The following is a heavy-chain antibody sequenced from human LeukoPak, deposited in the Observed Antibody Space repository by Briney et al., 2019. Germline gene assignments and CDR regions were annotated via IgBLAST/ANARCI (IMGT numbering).Heavy chain of an antibody. CDR1: GFTVSSNY. J-gene: IGHJ4*02. D-gene: IGHD2-2*01. Sequence: GGSLRLSCAASGFTVSSNYMSWVRQAPGKGLEWVSVIYSGGSTYYADSVKGRFTISRDNSKNTLYLQMNSLRVEDTAVYYCARVVPAAHFDYWGQGTLVTVSS. CDR3: ARVVPAAHFDY. V-gene: IGHV3-53*01. CDR2: IYSGGST.